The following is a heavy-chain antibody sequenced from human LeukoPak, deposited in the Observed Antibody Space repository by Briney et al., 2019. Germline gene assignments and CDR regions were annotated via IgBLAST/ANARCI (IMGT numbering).Heavy chain of an antibody. CDR1: RFTFSSYT. D-gene: IGHD2-2*01. CDR3: ASMPSTEIYYFYYMDV. V-gene: IGHV3-23*01. Sequence: PGGSLRLSCADSRFTFSSYTMNWVRQAPGKGLEWVSGISANAVSTYYADSVKGRFTTSRDNSKNTLYLHMDRLGTEDTAVYYCASMPSTEIYYFYYMDVWGKGTTVTVSS. J-gene: IGHJ6*03. CDR2: ISANAVST.